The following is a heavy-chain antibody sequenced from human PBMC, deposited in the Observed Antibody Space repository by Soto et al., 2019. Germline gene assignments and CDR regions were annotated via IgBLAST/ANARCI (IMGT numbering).Heavy chain of an antibody. Sequence: PXVTLSLTCTVSGDSISSDDYYWNWIRQPPGKGLEWIGYIYYSGSTYYNPSLKSRVSISIDTSKNQFSLELNSVTAADTAVYFCATELSGYSYGPGDLYWGQGTLVTVSS. CDR1: GDSISSDDYY. V-gene: IGHV4-30-4*01. CDR2: IYYSGST. D-gene: IGHD5-18*01. CDR3: ATELSGYSYGPGDLY. J-gene: IGHJ4*02.